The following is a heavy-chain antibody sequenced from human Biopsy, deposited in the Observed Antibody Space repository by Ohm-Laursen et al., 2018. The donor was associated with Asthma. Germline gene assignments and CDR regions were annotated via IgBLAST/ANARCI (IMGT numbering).Heavy chain of an antibody. CDR3: ARTYYDFLTGQVIDAFAI. D-gene: IGHD3-9*01. CDR1: AYTFISYA. V-gene: IGHV1-3*01. Sequence: ASVKVSCKASAYTFISYAIHWVRQAPGQWLEWMGWINAGNGNTKYSQKLQGRVIITRDTSASTAYMELSSLRSEDTAVYYCARTYYDFLTGQVIDAFAIWGQGTMVTVTS. CDR2: INAGNGNT. J-gene: IGHJ3*02.